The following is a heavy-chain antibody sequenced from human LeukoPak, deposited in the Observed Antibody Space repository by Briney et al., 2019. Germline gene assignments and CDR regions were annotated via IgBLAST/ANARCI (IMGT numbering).Heavy chain of an antibody. V-gene: IGHV3-7*01. CDR1: GLTLSNYW. Sequence: GGSLKLSCTASGLTLSNYWMIWVRQAPGKGLQWVAKIKQDGSEKYYVDSVKGRFTISRDNSKNTLYLQMNSLRAEDTAVYYCARDHMTTVVTATDYWGQGTLVTVSS. D-gene: IGHD4-23*01. J-gene: IGHJ4*02. CDR3: ARDHMTTVVTATDY. CDR2: IKQDGSEK.